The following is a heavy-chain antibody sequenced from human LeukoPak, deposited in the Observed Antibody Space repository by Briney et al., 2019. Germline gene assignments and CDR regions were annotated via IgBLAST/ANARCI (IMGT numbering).Heavy chain of an antibody. J-gene: IGHJ4*02. V-gene: IGHV3-48*03. Sequence: GGSLRLSCAASGSTFSSYEMNWDRQAPRKGLEWVSYISSSESSIYYADSVKGRFTISRDNAKNSLYLQMNSLRSEDTAVYYCARVLDSSSSRYQAFPYWGQGTLVTVSS. D-gene: IGHD2-15*01. CDR2: ISSSESSI. CDR3: ARVLDSSSSRYQAFPY. CDR1: GSTFSSYE.